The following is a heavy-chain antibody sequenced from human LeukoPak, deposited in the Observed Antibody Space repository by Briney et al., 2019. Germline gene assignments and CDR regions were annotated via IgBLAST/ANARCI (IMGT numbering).Heavy chain of an antibody. CDR2: INPNSGGT. D-gene: IGHD2-2*01. V-gene: IGHV1-2*02. J-gene: IGHJ1*01. CDR1: GYTFTGYY. Sequence: ASVKVSCKASGYTFTGYYMHWVRQAPGQGLEWMGWINPNSGGTNYAQKFQGRVTMTRDTSISTAYMELSRLRSDDTAVYYCARDLGIVVVPAGIFQHWGQGTLVTVSS. CDR3: ARDLGIVVVPAGIFQH.